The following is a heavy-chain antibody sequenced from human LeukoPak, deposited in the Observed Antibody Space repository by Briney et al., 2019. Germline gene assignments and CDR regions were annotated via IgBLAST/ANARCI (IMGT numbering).Heavy chain of an antibody. CDR2: INHSGST. Sequence: GSLRLSCAVYGGSFSGYYWSWIRQPPGKGLEWIGEINHSGSTNYNPSLKSRVTISVDTSKNLFSLKLSSVTAADTAVYYCARSGYSNFDYWGQGTLVTVSS. V-gene: IGHV4-34*01. D-gene: IGHD3-3*01. CDR3: ARSGYSNFDY. CDR1: GGSFSGYY. J-gene: IGHJ4*02.